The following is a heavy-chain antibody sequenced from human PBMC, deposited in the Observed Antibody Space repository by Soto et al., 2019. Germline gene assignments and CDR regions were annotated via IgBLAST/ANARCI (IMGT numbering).Heavy chain of an antibody. J-gene: IGHJ5*02. Sequence: SETLSLTCTVSGGSISSGDYYWSWIRQPPGQGLEWIGYVYYSGTYYNPSLKSRVTISVNTSKNQFSLRLSSVTAPDTAVYYCARSTSSRNWFDPWGQGTPVTVSS. CDR3: ARSTSSRNWFDP. V-gene: IGHV4-30-4*01. CDR1: GGSISSGDYY. CDR2: VYYSGT. D-gene: IGHD2-2*01.